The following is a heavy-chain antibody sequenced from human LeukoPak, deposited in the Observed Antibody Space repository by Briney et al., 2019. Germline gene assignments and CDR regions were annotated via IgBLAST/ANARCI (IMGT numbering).Heavy chain of an antibody. Sequence: GGSLRLSCAASGFTFSSYSMNWVRQAPGKGLEWVSSISSSSSYIYYADSVKGRFTISRDNAKKSLYLQMNSLRAEDTAVYYCAREGDYDILTGYFDYWGQGTLVTVSS. V-gene: IGHV3-21*01. J-gene: IGHJ4*02. D-gene: IGHD3-9*01. CDR2: ISSSSSYI. CDR1: GFTFSSYS. CDR3: AREGDYDILTGYFDY.